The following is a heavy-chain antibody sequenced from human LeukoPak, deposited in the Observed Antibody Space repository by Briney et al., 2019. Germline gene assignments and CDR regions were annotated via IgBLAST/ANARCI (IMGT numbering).Heavy chain of an antibody. V-gene: IGHV4-59*01. CDR2: IYYSGST. CDR3: ARFGSLREPVLDY. CDR1: GGSINRYN. J-gene: IGHJ4*02. D-gene: IGHD3-16*01. Sequence: PSETLSRTCTVSGGSINRYNWTWIRQPPGKGLDWIGSIYYSGSTYYNPSLNSRVTISVDTSKNQFSLKLSSVTAADTAVYYCARFGSLREPVLDYWGQGTLVTVSS.